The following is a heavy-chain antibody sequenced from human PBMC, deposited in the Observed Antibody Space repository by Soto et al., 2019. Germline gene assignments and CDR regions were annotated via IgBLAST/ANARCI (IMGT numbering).Heavy chain of an antibody. D-gene: IGHD3-10*01. J-gene: IGHJ3*02. CDR1: GGTFSSYT. Sequence: QVQLVQSGAEVKKPGSSVKVSCKASGGTFSSYTISWVRQAPGQGLEWMRRIIPILVIANYAQKFQGRVTITADKSTSTAYKELSSPRSEDTAVYYCAKRDSDRQSYYVSRNDAFDIWGQGTMVTVSS. CDR2: IIPILVIA. CDR3: AKRDSDRQSYYVSRNDAFDI. V-gene: IGHV1-69*02.